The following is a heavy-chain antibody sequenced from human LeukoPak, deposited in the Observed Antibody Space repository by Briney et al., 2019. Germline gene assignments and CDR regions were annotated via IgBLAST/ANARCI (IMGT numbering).Heavy chain of an antibody. D-gene: IGHD3-22*01. CDR2: IIPIFGTA. CDR3: ARDSEDYYDSSGRIYWYFDL. Sequence: EASVKVSCKASGGTFSSYAISWVRQAPGQGLEWMGGIIPIFGTANYAQKFQGRVTITADESTSTAYMELSSLRSEDTAVYYCARDSEDYYDSSGRIYWYFDLWGRGTLVTVSS. CDR1: GGTFSSYA. V-gene: IGHV1-69*13. J-gene: IGHJ2*01.